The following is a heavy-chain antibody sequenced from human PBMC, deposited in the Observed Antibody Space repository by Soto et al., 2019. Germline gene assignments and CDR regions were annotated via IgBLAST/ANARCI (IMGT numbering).Heavy chain of an antibody. CDR2: IFTSGTTI. CDR1: GFTFSSYS. D-gene: IGHD6-19*01. V-gene: IGHV3-48*03. CDR3: ARDKGWAFDY. J-gene: IGHJ4*02. Sequence: GGSLRLSCVASGFTFSSYSMVWVRQAPGKGLEWVSYIFTSGTTIYYADSVKGRFTVSRDNAKNSLFLLMNSLRAEDTAVYYCARDKGWAFDYWGQGTLVTVSS.